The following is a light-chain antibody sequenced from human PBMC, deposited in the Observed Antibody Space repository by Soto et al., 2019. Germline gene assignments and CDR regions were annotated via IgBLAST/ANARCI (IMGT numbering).Light chain of an antibody. J-gene: IGKJ3*01. V-gene: IGKV1-39*01. Sequence: DIQMTQSPSSLSASVGDRVTITCRTSQSIDNYLNWYQQKPGKAPKLLMYAASTLQSGVPSRFSGSGYKTDFTLTIFSMQPEDLATYYRQQSYTTLFTFGPGTKADIK. CDR2: AAS. CDR3: QQSYTTLFT. CDR1: QSIDNY.